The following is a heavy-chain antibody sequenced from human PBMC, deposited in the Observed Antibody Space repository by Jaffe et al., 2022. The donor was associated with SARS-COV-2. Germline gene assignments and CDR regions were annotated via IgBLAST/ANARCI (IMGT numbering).Heavy chain of an antibody. Sequence: QVQLVESGGGLVKPGGSLRLSCAASGFTFSDYYMSWIRQAPGKGLEWVSYISSSGSTIYYADSVKGRFTISRDNAKNSLYLQMNSLRAEDTAVYYCARDKGHKGYCSGGSCYGEGNYYYYMDVWGKGTTVTVSS. CDR2: ISSSGSTI. CDR3: ARDKGHKGYCSGGSCYGEGNYYYYMDV. CDR1: GFTFSDYY. J-gene: IGHJ6*03. D-gene: IGHD2-15*01. V-gene: IGHV3-11*01.